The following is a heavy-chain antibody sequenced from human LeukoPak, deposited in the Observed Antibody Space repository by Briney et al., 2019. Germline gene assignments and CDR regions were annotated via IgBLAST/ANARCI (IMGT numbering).Heavy chain of an antibody. D-gene: IGHD5-12*01. V-gene: IGHV3-43*01. Sequence: GGSLRLSCAASGFTFDDYTMHWVRQAPGKGLEWVSLISWDGGSTYYADSVKGRFTISRDNSKNSLYLQMNSLRTEDTALYYCAKAGEGSSSYDPFDYWGQGTLVTVSS. CDR1: GFTFDDYT. CDR3: AKAGEGSSSYDPFDY. CDR2: ISWDGGST. J-gene: IGHJ4*02.